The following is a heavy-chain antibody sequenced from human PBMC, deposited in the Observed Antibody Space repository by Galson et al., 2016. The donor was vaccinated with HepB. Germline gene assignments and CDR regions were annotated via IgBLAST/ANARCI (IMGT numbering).Heavy chain of an antibody. CDR2: LSWNSGRI. V-gene: IGHV3-9*01. D-gene: IGHD6-6*01. CDR3: AKDMRRRQPNYSSSSGFDS. J-gene: IGHJ4*02. Sequence: SLRLSCAASGFTFSDYAMHWVRQAPGKGLEWVSGLSWNSGRIAYADSMKGRFTISRDNAKNSLYLQMNSLRAEDTAFYYCAKDMRRRQPNYSSSSGFDSGGQGTLVTVSS. CDR1: GFTFSDYA.